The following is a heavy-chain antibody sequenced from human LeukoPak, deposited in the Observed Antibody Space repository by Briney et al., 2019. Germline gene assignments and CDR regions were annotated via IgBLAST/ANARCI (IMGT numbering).Heavy chain of an antibody. CDR2: IYPGDSDT. V-gene: IGHV5-51*01. D-gene: IGHD3-3*01. CDR1: GYTFTTYW. J-gene: IGHJ4*02. Sequence: PGESLNISCRGSGYTFTTYWIGWVRQMPGKGLEWMGIIYPGDSDTRYSPSFQGQVTMSADKSINTAYQQWSSLKASDTAMYYCVRRRGWSGSSCPPDYWGQGTLVTVSS. CDR3: VRRRGWSGSSCPPDY.